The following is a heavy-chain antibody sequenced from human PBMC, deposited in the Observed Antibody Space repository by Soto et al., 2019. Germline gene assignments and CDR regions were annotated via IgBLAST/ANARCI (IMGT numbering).Heavy chain of an antibody. CDR2: ISASGGDT. V-gene: IGHV3-23*01. CDR3: AKQCNSGGTCYPGS. CDR1: GFTFSNYA. D-gene: IGHD2-15*01. Sequence: HPGGSLRLSCAASGFTFSNYAMSWVRQAPGKGLDWVSVISASGGDTYYADSVKGRFTISRDNSKNTLFLQMNSLRAEDTAVYYCAKQCNSGGTCYPGSWGQGTLVTVSS. J-gene: IGHJ5*02.